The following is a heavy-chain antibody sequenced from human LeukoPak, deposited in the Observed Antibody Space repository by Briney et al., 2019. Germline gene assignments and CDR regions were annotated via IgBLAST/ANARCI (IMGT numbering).Heavy chain of an antibody. CDR3: ATWGIAVAGTFDY. V-gene: IGHV4-59*08. Sequence: PSETLSLTCTVSGGSISGSYWSWIRQPPGKGLEWIGYIYYSGSTNNNPSFKSRVAISVDTSKNQFSLKLSSVTAADTAVYYCATWGIAVAGTFDYWGQGTLVTVST. J-gene: IGHJ4*02. CDR2: IYYSGST. CDR1: GGSISGSY. D-gene: IGHD6-19*01.